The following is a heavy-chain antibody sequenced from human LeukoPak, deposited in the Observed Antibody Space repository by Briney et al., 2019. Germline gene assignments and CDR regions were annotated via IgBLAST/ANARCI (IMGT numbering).Heavy chain of an antibody. D-gene: IGHD6-19*01. V-gene: IGHV3-48*03. CDR2: ITGGSTTK. Sequence: GGSLRLSCAASGFTFSYYEMIWVRQAPGKGLEWVAYITGGSTTKNYADSVKGRFTISRDNAKNSLYLQMNSLRAEDTAIYYCARDGDIAVATAPYYFDYWGQGILVTVSS. J-gene: IGHJ4*02. CDR3: ARDGDIAVATAPYYFDY. CDR1: GFTFSYYE.